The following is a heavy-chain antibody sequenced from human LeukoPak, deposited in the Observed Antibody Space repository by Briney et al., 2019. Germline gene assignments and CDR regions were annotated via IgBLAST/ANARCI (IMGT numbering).Heavy chain of an antibody. J-gene: IGHJ2*01. CDR1: GGSISSSSW. V-gene: IGHV4-4*02. Sequence: KPSGTLSLTCAVSGGSISSSSWWSWVRQPPGKGLEWIGEIYHSGSTNYNPSLKSRVTISVDKSKNQFSLKLSSVTAADTAVYYCARNGYSSSSRYFDLWGRGTLVTVSS. D-gene: IGHD6-13*01. CDR3: ARNGYSSSSRYFDL. CDR2: IYHSGST.